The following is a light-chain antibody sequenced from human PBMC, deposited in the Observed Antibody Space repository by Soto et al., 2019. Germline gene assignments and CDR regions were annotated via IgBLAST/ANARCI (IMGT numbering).Light chain of an antibody. V-gene: IGKV3-15*01. J-gene: IGKJ5*01. CDR1: QGVTTN. Sequence: EIRMTQSPGTLSVSPVERATLSCRAAQGVTTNFAWYQQKSGQSPRLLIYDVSNRATGVPARFSGSGSETDFTLTISGLRSEDSAVYFRQQYNNWPFSFGQGTRLEIK. CDR2: DVS. CDR3: QQYNNWPFS.